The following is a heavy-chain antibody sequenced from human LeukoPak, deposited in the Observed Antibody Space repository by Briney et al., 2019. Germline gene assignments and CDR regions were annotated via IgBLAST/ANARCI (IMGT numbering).Heavy chain of an antibody. D-gene: IGHD4-11*01. CDR1: GGSISSGSYY. CDR3: ARPGNYHSYYYMDV. CDR2: IYYSGST. Sequence: PSETLSLTCTVSGGSISSGSYYWGWIRQPPGKGLEWIGSIYYSGSTYYNPSLMSRVTISVDTSKNQFSLKLSSVTAADTAVYYCARPGNYHSYYYMDVWGKGTTVTVSS. V-gene: IGHV4-39*01. J-gene: IGHJ6*03.